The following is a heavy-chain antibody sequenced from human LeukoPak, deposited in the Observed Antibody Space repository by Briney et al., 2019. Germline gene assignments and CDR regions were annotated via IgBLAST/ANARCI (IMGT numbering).Heavy chain of an antibody. D-gene: IGHD3-10*01. V-gene: IGHV3-23*01. CDR1: GFTFSNYG. J-gene: IGHJ4*02. CDR3: AKDRGIISDY. CDR2: ISGSGDST. Sequence: PGGTLRLSCAASGFTFSNYGMSWVRQAPGKGLEWVSSISGSGDSTYYADSVKGRFTISRDNSKNTLYLQMNSLRAEDTAAYYCAKDRGIISDYWGQGTLVTVSS.